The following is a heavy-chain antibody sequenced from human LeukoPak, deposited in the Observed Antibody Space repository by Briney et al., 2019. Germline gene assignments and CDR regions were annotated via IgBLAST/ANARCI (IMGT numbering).Heavy chain of an antibody. D-gene: IGHD6-13*01. CDR1: GFTFSSYA. CDR3: AKVLSSWYLNVAFDI. J-gene: IGHJ3*02. V-gene: IGHV3-23*01. Sequence: GGSLRLSCAASGFTFSSYAMNWVRQAPGKGLEWVSAISGSGANTYYADSVKGRFTISRDNSKNTLYLQMNSLRAEDTAVYYCAKVLSSWYLNVAFDIWGQGTMVTVSS. CDR2: ISGSGANT.